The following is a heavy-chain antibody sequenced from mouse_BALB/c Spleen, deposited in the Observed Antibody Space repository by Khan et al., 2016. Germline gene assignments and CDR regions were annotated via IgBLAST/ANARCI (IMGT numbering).Heavy chain of an antibody. V-gene: IGHV14-3*02. J-gene: IGHJ2*01. CDR3: AMRGPIYYYGSSDGY. CDR1: GFNIKDTY. CDR2: NDPANGNS. Sequence: VQLQQPGAELVKPGASVKLSCTASGFNIKDTYMHWVKQRPEQGLEWIGRNDPANGNSKYDPKFQGKATIIVDKSSNTAYLQLSSLTSEDTAVYYCAMRGPIYYYGSSDGYWGQGTTLTVSS. D-gene: IGHD1-1*01.